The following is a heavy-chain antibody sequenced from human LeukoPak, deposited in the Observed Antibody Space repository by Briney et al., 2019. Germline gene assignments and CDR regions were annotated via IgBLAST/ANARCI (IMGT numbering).Heavy chain of an antibody. V-gene: IGHV3-9*01. Sequence: PGGSLRLSCAASGFTFDDYAMHWVRQAPGKGLEWVSGISWNSGGIGYADSVKGRFTISRDNAKNSLYLQMNSLRAEDTALYYCAKGNHYYGSGIRGWFDPWGQGTLVTVSS. CDR3: AKGNHYYGSGIRGWFDP. J-gene: IGHJ5*02. CDR2: ISWNSGGI. CDR1: GFTFDDYA. D-gene: IGHD3-10*01.